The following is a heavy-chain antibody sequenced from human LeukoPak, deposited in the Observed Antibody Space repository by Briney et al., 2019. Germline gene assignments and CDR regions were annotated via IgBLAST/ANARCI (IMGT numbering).Heavy chain of an antibody. CDR2: IWYDASNK. CDR1: GFSFSAYG. Sequence: PGGSLRLSCATSGFSFSAYGMHWVRQAPGKGLEWVAYIWYDASNKDYASSVKGRFTISRDSSKSTVYLQMNSLRPEDTAVYYCVRDLNWNQADYWGQGSLVTVSS. CDR3: VRDLNWNQADY. J-gene: IGHJ4*02. D-gene: IGHD1-20*01. V-gene: IGHV3-30*02.